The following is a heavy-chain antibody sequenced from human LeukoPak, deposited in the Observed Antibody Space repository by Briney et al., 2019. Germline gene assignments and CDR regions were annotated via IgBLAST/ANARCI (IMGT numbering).Heavy chain of an antibody. D-gene: IGHD1-26*01. Sequence: ASVKVSCKASGYTFTGYYMHWVRQAPGQGLEWMGWINPNSGGTNYAQKFQGRATMTRDTSISTAYMELSRLRSDDTAVYYCARDRSGSYSPNFDYWGQGTLVTVSS. J-gene: IGHJ4*02. CDR1: GYTFTGYY. CDR2: INPNSGGT. V-gene: IGHV1-2*02. CDR3: ARDRSGSYSPNFDY.